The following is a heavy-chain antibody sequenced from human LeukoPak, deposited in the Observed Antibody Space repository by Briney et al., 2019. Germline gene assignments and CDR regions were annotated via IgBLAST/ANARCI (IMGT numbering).Heavy chain of an antibody. D-gene: IGHD3-3*01. CDR2: IYYSGST. Sequence: PSETLSLTCTVSGGSISSGDYYWSWVRQHPGKGLEWIGYIYYSGSTYYNPSLKSRVTISVDTSKNQFSLKLSSVTAADTAVYYCARASLYDFWSGYTQGNAFDIWGQGTMVTVSS. CDR3: ARASLYDFWSGYTQGNAFDI. J-gene: IGHJ3*02. V-gene: IGHV4-31*03. CDR1: GGSISSGDYY.